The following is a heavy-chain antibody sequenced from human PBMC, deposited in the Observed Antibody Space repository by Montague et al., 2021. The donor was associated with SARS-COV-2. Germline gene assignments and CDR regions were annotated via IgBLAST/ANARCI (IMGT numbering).Heavy chain of an antibody. Sequence: SGTLSLTCEVSGGSISSYYWSWIRQSPGKGLEWIGYVHHTGSTKYNPSLKTRVTLSLDTPKNHFSLKLSSVTAADTAVYYCARAQNTCFIANCVNYFEVWGLGALVTVSS. CDR2: VHHTGST. CDR3: ARAQNTCFIANCVNYFEV. CDR1: GGSISSYY. J-gene: IGHJ4*02. D-gene: IGHD1-1*01. V-gene: IGHV4-59*01.